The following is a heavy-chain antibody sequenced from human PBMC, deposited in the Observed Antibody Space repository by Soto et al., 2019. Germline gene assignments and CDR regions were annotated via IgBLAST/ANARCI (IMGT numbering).Heavy chain of an antibody. V-gene: IGHV3-20*04. J-gene: IGHJ4*02. CDR1: GFTFDDYG. Sequence: GGSLRLSCAASGFTFDDYGMSWVRQAPGKGLEWVSGINWNGGSTGYADSVKGRFTISRDNAKNSLYLQMNSLRAEDTALYYCARSFLLGYCSSTSCYVAPNYFDYWGQGT. D-gene: IGHD2-2*01. CDR3: ARSFLLGYCSSTSCYVAPNYFDY. CDR2: INWNGGST.